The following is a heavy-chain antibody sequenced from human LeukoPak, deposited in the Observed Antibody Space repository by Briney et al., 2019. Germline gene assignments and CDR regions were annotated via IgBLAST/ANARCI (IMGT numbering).Heavy chain of an antibody. CDR1: GFTFSSYA. Sequence: GGSLRLSCAASGFTFSSYAMHWVRQAPGKGLEWVAVIPYDGSNKYYADSVKGRFTISRDNSKNTLYLQMNSLRAEDTAVYYCARGGVVVVAATPDWFDPWGQGTLVTVSS. V-gene: IGHV3-30-3*01. CDR2: IPYDGSNK. D-gene: IGHD2-15*01. J-gene: IGHJ5*02. CDR3: ARGGVVVVAATPDWFDP.